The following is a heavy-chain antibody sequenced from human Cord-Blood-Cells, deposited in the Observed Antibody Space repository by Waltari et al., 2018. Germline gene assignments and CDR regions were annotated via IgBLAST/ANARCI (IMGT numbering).Heavy chain of an antibody. CDR1: GGSFSGYY. CDR3: ARPATVGATDY. J-gene: IGHJ4*02. V-gene: IGHV4-34*01. Sequence: QVQLQQWGAGLLKPSETLSITCAVYGGSFSGYYWSWIRQPPGKGLEWIGEINHSGSTNYNPSLKSRVTISVDTSKNQFSLKLSSVTAADTAVYYCARPATVGATDYWGQGTLVTVSS. CDR2: INHSGST. D-gene: IGHD1-26*01.